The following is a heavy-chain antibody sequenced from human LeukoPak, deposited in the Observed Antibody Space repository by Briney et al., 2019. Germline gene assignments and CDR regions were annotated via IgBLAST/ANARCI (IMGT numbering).Heavy chain of an antibody. D-gene: IGHD6-19*01. Sequence: PGGSLRLSCAASGFTFSSFAMSWVRQAPGRGLEWVSSISGSGASTYYADSVKGRFTISRDNSRNTLYLQMSSLRAEDTAVYYCAKSHSVAVAGTYSTYYFDSWGQETLVTVSS. V-gene: IGHV3-23*01. CDR2: ISGSGAST. CDR1: GFTFSSFA. CDR3: AKSHSVAVAGTYSTYYFDS. J-gene: IGHJ4*02.